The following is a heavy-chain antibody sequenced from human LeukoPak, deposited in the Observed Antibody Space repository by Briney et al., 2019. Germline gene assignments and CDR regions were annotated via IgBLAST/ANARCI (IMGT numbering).Heavy chain of an antibody. D-gene: IGHD6-13*01. Sequence: SETLSLTCTVSDGSISTYYWSWIRQPPGRGLEWIGYIYYSGITNYNPSLKSRATISVDTSKNQFSLKLSSVTAADTAVYYCAKRGSNTWSDFDYWGQGTLVTVSS. V-gene: IGHV4-59*08. CDR1: DGSISTYY. CDR3: AKRGSNTWSDFDY. CDR2: IYYSGIT. J-gene: IGHJ4*02.